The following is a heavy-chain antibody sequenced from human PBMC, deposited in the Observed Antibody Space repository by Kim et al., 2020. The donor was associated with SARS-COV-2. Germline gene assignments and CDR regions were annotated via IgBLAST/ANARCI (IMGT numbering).Heavy chain of an antibody. J-gene: IGHJ6*02. Sequence: SETLSLTCAVYSGSFTGYYWSWIRQSPGKGLEWIAEIDHSGTSYSNPSLKSRVTVSVDTSKNQFFLNLRSVTAADTAVYFCSRGPATTFGVAKPYYFGMDVWGQGTTVIVSS. CDR3: SRGPATTFGVAKPYYFGMDV. CDR1: SGSFTGYY. D-gene: IGHD3-3*01. CDR2: IDHSGTS. V-gene: IGHV4-34*01.